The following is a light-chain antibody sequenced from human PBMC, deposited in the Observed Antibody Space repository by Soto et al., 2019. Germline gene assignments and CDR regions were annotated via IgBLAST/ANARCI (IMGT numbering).Light chain of an antibody. CDR1: QTVSNN. Sequence: EIVMTQSPATLSVSPGEKATLSCRASQTVSNNLAWYQQKPGQAPMHLIYFASTRATGIPARYSGSGSGTEFTLTISSLQSEDFAVYYCQQYNQWPLTFGGGTKAETK. CDR2: FAS. CDR3: QQYNQWPLT. V-gene: IGKV3-15*01. J-gene: IGKJ4*01.